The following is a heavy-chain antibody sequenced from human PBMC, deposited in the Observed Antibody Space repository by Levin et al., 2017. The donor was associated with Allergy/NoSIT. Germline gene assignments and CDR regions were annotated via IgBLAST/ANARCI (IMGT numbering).Heavy chain of an antibody. V-gene: IGHV4-59*01. CDR2: IYYSGST. D-gene: IGHD2-2*01. CDR3: ARVGSTSLFSMDV. CDR1: GGSISSYY. Sequence: SQTLSLTCTVSGGSISSYYWSWIRQPPGKGLEWIGYIYYSGSTNYNPSLKSRVTISVDTSKNQFSLKLSSVTAADTAVYYCARVGSTSLFSMDVWGKGTTVTVSS. J-gene: IGHJ6*03.